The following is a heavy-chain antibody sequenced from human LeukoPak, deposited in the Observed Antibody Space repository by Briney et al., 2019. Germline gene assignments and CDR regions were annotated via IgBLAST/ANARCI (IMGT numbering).Heavy chain of an antibody. CDR3: ARGQEYGPVS. CDR2: IYHSGST. Sequence: PSQTLSLTCPVAGGSISSGCYSWSWLRQPAGEGLEWIGYIYHSGSTYYNPSLKSRITISVDRSKNQFSLKLSSVTAADTAVYYCARGQEYGPVSWGQGTLVTVSS. V-gene: IGHV4-30-2*01. D-gene: IGHD4-17*01. J-gene: IGHJ4*02. CDR1: GGSISSGCYS.